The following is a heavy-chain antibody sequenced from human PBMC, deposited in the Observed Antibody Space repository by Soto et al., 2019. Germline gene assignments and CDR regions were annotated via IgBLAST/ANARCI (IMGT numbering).Heavy chain of an antibody. CDR2: IIPIFGTA. CDR3: AIEMKDYYCSSGYSSYYYYYGMHV. D-gene: IGHD3-22*01. V-gene: IGHV1-69*13. Sequence: SVKVSCKASGGTFSSYAISWVRQAPGQGLEWMGGIIPIFGTANYAQKFQGRVTITADESTSTAYMERSSLRSEDTAVYYCAIEMKDYYCSSGYSSYYYYYGMHVWGQGTTVTVSS. J-gene: IGHJ6*02. CDR1: GGTFSSYA.